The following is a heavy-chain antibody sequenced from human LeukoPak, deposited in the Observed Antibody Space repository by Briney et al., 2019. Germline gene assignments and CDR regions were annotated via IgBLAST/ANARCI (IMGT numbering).Heavy chain of an antibody. CDR1: GFTFSSYS. Sequence: PGGSLRLSCAASGFTFSSYSMNWVRQAPGKGLEWVSSISSSSSYIYYADSVKGRFTISRDNAKHSLYLQMSSLRAEDTAVYYCARGNMLGYYYGMDVWGQGTTVTVSS. V-gene: IGHV3-21*01. CDR2: ISSSSSYI. CDR3: ARGNMLGYYYGMDV. J-gene: IGHJ6*02. D-gene: IGHD2-8*01.